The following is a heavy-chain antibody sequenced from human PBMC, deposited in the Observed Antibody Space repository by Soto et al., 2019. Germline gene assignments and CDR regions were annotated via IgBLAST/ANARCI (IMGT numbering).Heavy chain of an antibody. CDR2: IYHSGST. J-gene: IGHJ6*02. V-gene: IGHV4-38-2*01. CDR3: ARAIGGLHPTPKPYYYGMDV. D-gene: IGHD4-4*01. CDR1: GYSISSGYY. Sequence: SETLSLTCAVSGYSISSGYYWGWIRQPPGKGLEWIGSIYHSGSTYYNPSLKSRVTISVDTSKNQFSLKLSSVTAADTAVYYCARAIGGLHPTPKPYYYGMDVWGQGTTLTVSS.